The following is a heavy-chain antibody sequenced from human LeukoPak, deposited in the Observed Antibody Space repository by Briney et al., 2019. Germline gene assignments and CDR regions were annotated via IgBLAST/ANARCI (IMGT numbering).Heavy chain of an antibody. CDR3: ARDRSAVAGTVLDY. Sequence: SETLSLTCTVSGGSISSYYWSWIRQPPGKGLECIGYIHYSGSTNYNPSLKSRVTISVDTSKSQFSLKLSSVTAADTAVYYCARDRSAVAGTVLDYWGQGTLVTVSS. J-gene: IGHJ4*02. V-gene: IGHV4-59*12. CDR2: IHYSGST. D-gene: IGHD6-19*01. CDR1: GGSISSYY.